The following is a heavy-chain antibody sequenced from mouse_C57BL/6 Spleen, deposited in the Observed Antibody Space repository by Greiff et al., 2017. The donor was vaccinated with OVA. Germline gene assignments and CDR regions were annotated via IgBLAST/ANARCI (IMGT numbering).Heavy chain of an antibody. CDR2: INPNNGGT. V-gene: IGHV1-26*01. J-gene: IGHJ3*01. CDR1: GYTFTDYY. CDR3: ARRTGRDGWFAY. Sequence: VQLQQSGPELVKPGASVKISCKASGYTFTDYYMNWVKQSHGKSLEWIGDINPNNGGTSYNQKFKGKATLTVDKSSSTAYMELRSLTSEDSAVYYCARRTGRDGWFAYWGQGTLVTVSA. D-gene: IGHD4-1*01.